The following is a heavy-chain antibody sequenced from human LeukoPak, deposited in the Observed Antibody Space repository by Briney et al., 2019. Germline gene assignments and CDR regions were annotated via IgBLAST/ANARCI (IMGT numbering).Heavy chain of an antibody. CDR2: INPDSGAT. D-gene: IGHD5-18*01. V-gene: IGHV1-2*02. J-gene: IGHJ4*02. CDR1: GYTFAGYY. Sequence: ASVKVSCKASGYTFAGYYMHWVRQAPGQGFEWMGWINPDSGATNYSQNFQGRVTMTRDTSISTAYMELSSLRSDDTAVYYCARVDTAMVIKTDYWGRGTLVTVSS. CDR3: ARVDTAMVIKTDY.